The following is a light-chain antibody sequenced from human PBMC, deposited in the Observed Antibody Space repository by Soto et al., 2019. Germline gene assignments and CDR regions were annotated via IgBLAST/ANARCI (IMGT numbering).Light chain of an antibody. CDR3: SSFAGSPVV. V-gene: IGLV2-8*01. J-gene: IGLJ2*01. Sequence: QSVLTQPPSASGSPGQSVTITCSGTSSDVGEENYVSWYQQHPGKVPKLILYEVSKRPSGVPDRFSGSRSGNTASLTVSGLQAEDGADYYCSSFAGSPVVFGGGTKVTVL. CDR1: SSDVGEENY. CDR2: EVS.